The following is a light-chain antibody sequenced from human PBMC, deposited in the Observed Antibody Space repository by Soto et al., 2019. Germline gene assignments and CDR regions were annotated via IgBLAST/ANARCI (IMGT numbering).Light chain of an antibody. CDR3: QQRSNCPTRT. J-gene: IGKJ5*01. CDR1: QSVXSK. CDR2: GAS. Sequence: TQYPASLSVSRGERATLSCRASQSVXSKFVWYQRKPGQAPRLLSSGASSRGTGVPERFSGSGSGRDFTLTISSLEPEYFAVYYCQQRSNCPTRTFGQGTRLDIK. V-gene: IGKV3-11*02.